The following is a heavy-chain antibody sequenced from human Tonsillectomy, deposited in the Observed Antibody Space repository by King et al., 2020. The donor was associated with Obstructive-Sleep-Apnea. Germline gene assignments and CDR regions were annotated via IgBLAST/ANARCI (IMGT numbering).Heavy chain of an antibody. CDR2: VYYSGST. CDR3: VRLKYSSTTADLFDY. Sequence: QLQESGPGLVKPSETLSLTFTVSGGSISSSSYYWGWIRQPPGKGLEWIGNVYYSGSTYYNPSLKSRVTISVATSKNQFSLKLSSLTATDTAVYYCVRLKYSSTTADLFDYWGQGTLVTVSS. J-gene: IGHJ4*02. D-gene: IGHD6-13*01. CDR1: GGSISSSSYY. V-gene: IGHV4-39*01.